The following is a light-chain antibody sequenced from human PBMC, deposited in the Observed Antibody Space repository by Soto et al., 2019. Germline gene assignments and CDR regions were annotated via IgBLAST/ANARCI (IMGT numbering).Light chain of an antibody. V-gene: IGLV1-44*01. J-gene: IGLJ3*02. Sequence: QSVLTQPPSVSRTPGQRVTMSCSGSSSNIGGNTVNWYQQMPGTAPKLLIYSNDQRPSGVPDRFSGSKSGTTASLAISGLQSEDEADYYCAAWDDSVNGWVFGGGTKLTFL. CDR1: SSNIGGNT. CDR3: AAWDDSVNGWV. CDR2: SND.